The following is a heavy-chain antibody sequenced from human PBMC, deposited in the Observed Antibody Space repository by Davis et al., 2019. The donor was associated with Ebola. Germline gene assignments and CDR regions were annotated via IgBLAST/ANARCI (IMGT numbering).Heavy chain of an antibody. V-gene: IGHV1-69*13. D-gene: IGHD5-18*01. CDR1: GGSFSGYA. CDR3: ARVEEHSYGYGRAYYYYMDV. J-gene: IGHJ6*03. Sequence: SVKVSCKASGGSFSGYAITWVRQAPGQGLEWMGGIIPMFRTPNYAQRFQGRVTITADESTSTAYMELSSLRSEDTAVYYCARVEEHSYGYGRAYYYYMDVWGKGTTVTVSS. CDR2: IIPMFRTP.